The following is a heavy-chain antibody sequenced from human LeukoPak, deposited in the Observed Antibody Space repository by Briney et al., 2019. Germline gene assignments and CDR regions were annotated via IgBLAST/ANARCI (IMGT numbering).Heavy chain of an antibody. CDR2: ISSSGSTI. D-gene: IGHD3-22*01. J-gene: IGHJ4*02. CDR1: GFTFSSYE. CDR3: ARDRLPYYYDSSGLFDY. V-gene: IGHV3-48*03. Sequence: GGSLRLSCAASGFTFSSYEMNWVRQAPGKGLEWVSYISSSGSTIYYADSVKGRFTISRDNAKNSLYLQMNSLRAEDTAVYSCARDRLPYYYDSSGLFDYWGQGTLVTVSS.